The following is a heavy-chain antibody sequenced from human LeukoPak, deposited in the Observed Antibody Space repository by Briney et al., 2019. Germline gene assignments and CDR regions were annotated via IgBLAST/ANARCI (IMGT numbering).Heavy chain of an antibody. CDR1: GFTFSTYA. V-gene: IGHV3-23*01. CDR3: AKVRFGVMARYYPDY. CDR2: ISNSGGST. Sequence: GGSLRLSCAASGFTFSTYAMSWVRQAPGKGLEWVSVISNSGGSTDYADSVKGRFTISRDNSKNTLHLQMNSLRAEDTAVYYCAKVRFGVMARYYPDYWGQGTLVTVSS. D-gene: IGHD3-10*01. J-gene: IGHJ4*02.